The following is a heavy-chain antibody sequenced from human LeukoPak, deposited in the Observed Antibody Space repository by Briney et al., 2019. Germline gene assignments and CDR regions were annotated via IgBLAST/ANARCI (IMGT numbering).Heavy chain of an antibody. D-gene: IGHD6-19*01. J-gene: IGHJ4*02. CDR1: GFTVSSNY. CDR2: IYSGGST. Sequence: GGSLRLSCAASGFTVSSNYMSWVRQAPGKGLEWVSVIYSGGSTYYADSVKSRFTISRDNSKNTLYLQMNSLRAEDTAVYYCASSSSGWYPALSFDYWGQGTLVTVSS. CDR3: ASSSSGWYPALSFDY. V-gene: IGHV3-66*01.